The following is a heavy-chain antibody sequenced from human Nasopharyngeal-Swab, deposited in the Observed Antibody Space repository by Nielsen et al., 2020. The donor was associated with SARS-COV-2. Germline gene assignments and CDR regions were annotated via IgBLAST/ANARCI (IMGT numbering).Heavy chain of an antibody. J-gene: IGHJ4*02. CDR2: ISWDGGST. Sequence: GASLQTSCAASGFTFDDYAMHWVRQVPGKGLEWVSLISWDGGSTYYADSVKGRFTISRDNSKNSLYLQMNSLRAEDTALYYCAKDMVLVDIVVVPAAMPDYWGQGTLVTVSS. V-gene: IGHV3-43D*04. CDR3: AKDMVLVDIVVVPAAMPDY. CDR1: GFTFDDYA. D-gene: IGHD2-2*01.